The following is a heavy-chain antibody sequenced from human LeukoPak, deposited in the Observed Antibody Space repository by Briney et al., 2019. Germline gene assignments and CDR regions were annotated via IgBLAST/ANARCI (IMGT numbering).Heavy chain of an antibody. J-gene: IGHJ4*02. D-gene: IGHD6-6*01. CDR2: INHSGST. Sequence: SETLSLTCAVYGGSFSGYYWSWIRQPPGKGLEWIGEINHSGSTNYNPSPKSRVTISVDTSKNQFSLKLSSVTAADTAVYYCARSRSARIAARPTSRYFDYWGQGTLVTVSS. V-gene: IGHV4-34*01. CDR3: ARSRSARIAARPTSRYFDY. CDR1: GGSFSGYY.